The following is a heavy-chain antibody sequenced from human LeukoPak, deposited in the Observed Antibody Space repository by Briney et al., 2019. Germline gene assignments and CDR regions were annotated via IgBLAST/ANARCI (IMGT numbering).Heavy chain of an antibody. J-gene: IGHJ4*02. D-gene: IGHD3-22*01. Sequence: TGGSLRLSCAASGFTFSSYAMSWVRQAPGKGLEWVSAISGSGGSTYYADSVKGRFTISRDISKNTLYLQMNSLRAEDTAVYYCAKEAIKYDSTQGGFDYWGQGTLVTVSS. CDR3: AKEAIKYDSTQGGFDY. CDR1: GFTFSSYA. CDR2: ISGSGGST. V-gene: IGHV3-23*01.